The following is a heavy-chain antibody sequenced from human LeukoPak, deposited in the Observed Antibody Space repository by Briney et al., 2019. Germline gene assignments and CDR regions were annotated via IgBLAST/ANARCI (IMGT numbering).Heavy chain of an antibody. CDR2: ISDDETYK. Sequence: GGSLRLSCAASGFTFNSYSMHWVRQAPGKGLEWVTAISDDETYKFYADSVKGRFTISRDNSKNTLYLQMNSLRAEDTAVYYCAKAESGIAGSFDYWGQGTLVTVSS. V-gene: IGHV3-30-3*01. CDR1: GFTFNSYS. CDR3: AKAESGIAGSFDY. D-gene: IGHD6-13*01. J-gene: IGHJ4*02.